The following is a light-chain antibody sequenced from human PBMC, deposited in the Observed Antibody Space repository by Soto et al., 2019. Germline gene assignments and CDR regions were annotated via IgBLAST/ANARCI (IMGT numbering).Light chain of an antibody. Sequence: EIVLTQSPGALSLSPGESATLSCRASQSVSNTHVAWYQQRPGQAPRLLIYDASRRDIGVPDRFSGSGSGTDFNLTISGLEPEDFAVYFCHQYGTSPQTFGQGTKVEIK. CDR2: DAS. J-gene: IGKJ1*01. V-gene: IGKV3-20*01. CDR3: HQYGTSPQT. CDR1: QSVSNTH.